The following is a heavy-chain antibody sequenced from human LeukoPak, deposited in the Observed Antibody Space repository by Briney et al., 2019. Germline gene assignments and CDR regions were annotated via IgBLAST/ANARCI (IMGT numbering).Heavy chain of an antibody. CDR2: INHSGST. D-gene: IGHD3-9*01. CDR3: ARRMYYDILTGYLDAFDI. Sequence: SETLSLICAVYGGSFSGYYWSWIRQPPGKGLEWIGEINHSGSTNYNPSLKSRVTISVDTSKNQFSLKLSSVTAADTAVYYCARRMYYDILTGYLDAFDIWGQGTMVTVSS. J-gene: IGHJ3*02. CDR1: GGSFSGYY. V-gene: IGHV4-34*01.